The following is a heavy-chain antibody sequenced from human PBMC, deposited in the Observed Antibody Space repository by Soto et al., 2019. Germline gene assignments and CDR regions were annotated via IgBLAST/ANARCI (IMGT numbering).Heavy chain of an antibody. J-gene: IGHJ5*02. CDR1: GGTISSSSYY. CDR2: IYYSGST. Sequence: PSETLPLTCTVSGGTISSSSYYWSWIRQPPGKGLEWIGSIYYSGSTYHNPSLKSRVTISVDTSKNQFSLKLSSVTAADTAVYYCARGRDYYDSGSYKGSWFDPWGQGTLVTVSS. CDR3: ARGRDYYDSGSYKGSWFDP. D-gene: IGHD3-10*01. V-gene: IGHV4-39*07.